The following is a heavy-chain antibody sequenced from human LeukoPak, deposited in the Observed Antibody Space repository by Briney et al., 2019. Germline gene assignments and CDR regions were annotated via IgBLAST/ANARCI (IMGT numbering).Heavy chain of an antibody. J-gene: IGHJ5*02. CDR2: INPSGGST. V-gene: IGHV1-46*01. Sequence: ASVKVSCNASGYTFTSYYMHWVRQAPGQGLEWMGIINPSGGSTSYAQKFQGRVTMTRDTSTSTVYMELSSLRSEDTAVYYCARGIAAAGTSGHWFDPWGQGTLVTVSS. CDR1: GYTFTSYY. D-gene: IGHD6-13*01. CDR3: ARGIAAAGTSGHWFDP.